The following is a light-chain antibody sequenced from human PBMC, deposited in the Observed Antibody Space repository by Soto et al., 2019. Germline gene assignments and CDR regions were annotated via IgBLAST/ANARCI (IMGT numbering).Light chain of an antibody. Sequence: EIVMTQSPATLSVSPGERITLSCRASQSISSNLAWYQQKPGQVPSLLIFGASTRATGIPARFSGSGSGTGFTLTISGLQSGDFAVYYCQQYYDWPTTFGQGTRLE. CDR1: QSISSN. CDR3: QQYYDWPTT. CDR2: GAS. J-gene: IGKJ5*01. V-gene: IGKV3-15*01.